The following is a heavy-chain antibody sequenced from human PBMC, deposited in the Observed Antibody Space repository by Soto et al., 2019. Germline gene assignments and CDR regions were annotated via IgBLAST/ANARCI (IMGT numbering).Heavy chain of an antibody. CDR1: GGSFSGYY. D-gene: IGHD2-8*01. Sequence: ASETLSLTCAVYGGSFSGYYWSWIRQPPGKGLEWIGEINHSGSTNYNPSLKSRVTISVDTSKNQFSLKLSSVTAADTAVYYCARAPKGYCINGVCSNLVNCIDLWGQGTLVTVSS. CDR3: ARAPKGYCINGVCSNLVNCIDL. CDR2: INHSGST. V-gene: IGHV4-34*01. J-gene: IGHJ5*02.